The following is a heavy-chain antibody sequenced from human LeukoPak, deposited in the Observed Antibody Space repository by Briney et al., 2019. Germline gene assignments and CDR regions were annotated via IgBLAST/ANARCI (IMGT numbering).Heavy chain of an antibody. V-gene: IGHV1-2*02. CDR3: ARDLPLRYFDWSYYYYMDV. CDR1: GYTFTGYY. J-gene: IGHJ6*03. D-gene: IGHD3-9*01. CDR2: INPNSGGT. Sequence: ASEKVSCKASGYTFTGYYMHWVRQAPGQGLEWMGWINPNSGGTNYAQKFQGRVTMTRDTSISTAYMELSRLRSDDTAVYYCARDLPLRYFDWSYYYYMDVWGKGTTATVSS.